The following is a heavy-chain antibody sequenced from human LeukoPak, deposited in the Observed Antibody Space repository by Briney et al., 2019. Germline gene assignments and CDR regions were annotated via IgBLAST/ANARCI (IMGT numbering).Heavy chain of an antibody. CDR1: GFTFSSYA. CDR3: AKAHDILTGYFDY. J-gene: IGHJ4*02. Sequence: GESLRFSCAASGFTFSSYAMSWVRQAPGKGLEWVSGVSGRGGSTYYTDSVKGRFTISRDNSNNTVYLQMNSLRADDTAVYYCAKAHDILTGYFDYWGQGTLVTVSS. V-gene: IGHV3-23*01. CDR2: VSGRGGST. D-gene: IGHD3-9*01.